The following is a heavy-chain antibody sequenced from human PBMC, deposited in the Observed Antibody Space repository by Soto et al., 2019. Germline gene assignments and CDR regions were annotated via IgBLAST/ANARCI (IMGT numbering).Heavy chain of an antibody. CDR2: ISRNADGGAT. Sequence: GGELRVSRTASALKSGASDVLWFRVPLGKELEEVGFISRNADGGATEPAASVKGRFTISRDDSKNTAYLQMNSLRTEDTAVYYCTRDSGCGGDCYENYFDYWGQGT. J-gene: IGHJ4*02. CDR1: ALKSGASD. CDR3: TRDSGCGGDCYENYFDY. D-gene: IGHD2-21*02. V-gene: IGHV3-49*03.